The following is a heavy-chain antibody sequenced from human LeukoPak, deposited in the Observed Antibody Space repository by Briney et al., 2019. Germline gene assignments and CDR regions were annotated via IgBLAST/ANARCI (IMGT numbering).Heavy chain of an antibody. D-gene: IGHD3-22*01. J-gene: IGHJ4*02. CDR2: ITGSDDRT. CDR3: AKGPQVGSGYHPDF. V-gene: IGHV3-23*01. CDR1: GFTFSGAA. Sequence: PGGSLRLSCAASGFTFSGAAMTWVRQAPGKGLEWVSTITGSDDRTYYADSVKGRFTISRDYSENTLRLQMSSLTVEDTAIYYCAKGPQVGSGYHPDFWGQGTLVTVSS.